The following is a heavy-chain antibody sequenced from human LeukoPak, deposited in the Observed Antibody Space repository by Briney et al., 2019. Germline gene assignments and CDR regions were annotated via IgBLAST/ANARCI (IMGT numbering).Heavy chain of an antibody. V-gene: IGHV3-7*01. CDR1: GFIFTSYW. J-gene: IGHJ5*02. Sequence: GGSLRLSCATSGFIFTSYWMSWVRQAPRKGLEWVANIKRDGSENYYVDSVKGRFTISRDNFKNSLYLQMNSLRAEDTAVYYCVRDQNIRGFDPYLDPWGQGTLVTVSS. CDR2: IKRDGSEN. CDR3: VRDQNIRGFDPYLDP. D-gene: IGHD3-10*01.